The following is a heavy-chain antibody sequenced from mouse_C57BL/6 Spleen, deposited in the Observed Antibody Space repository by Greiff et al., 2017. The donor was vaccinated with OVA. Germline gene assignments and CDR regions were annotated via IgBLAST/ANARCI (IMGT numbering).Heavy chain of an antibody. CDR1: GYSFTSYY. CDR3: ARLPAQAGAMDY. Sequence: QVQLQQSGPELVKPGASVKISCKASGYSFTSYYIHWVKQRPGQGLEWIGWIYPGSGNTKYNEKFKGKATLTADTSSSTAYMQLSSLTSEDSAVYYCARLPAQAGAMDYWGQGTSVTVSS. V-gene: IGHV1-66*01. J-gene: IGHJ4*01. D-gene: IGHD3-2*02. CDR2: IYPGSGNT.